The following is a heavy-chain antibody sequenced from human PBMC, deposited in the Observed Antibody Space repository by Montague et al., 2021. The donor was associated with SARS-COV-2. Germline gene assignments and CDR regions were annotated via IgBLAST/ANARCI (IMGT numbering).Heavy chain of an antibody. Sequence: TLSLTCTVSGGSISRGYYYWSWIRLPAGKGLEWIGRIYRSGSPNYNPSLESRVVLSVDTSRNQFSMKMTSVTVADTAMYYCARDGYSSGWNGLHWFDPWGQGTLVTVSS. CDR3: ARDGYSSGWNGLHWFDP. V-gene: IGHV4-61*02. CDR2: IYRSGSP. D-gene: IGHD6-25*01. J-gene: IGHJ5*02. CDR1: GGSISRGYYY.